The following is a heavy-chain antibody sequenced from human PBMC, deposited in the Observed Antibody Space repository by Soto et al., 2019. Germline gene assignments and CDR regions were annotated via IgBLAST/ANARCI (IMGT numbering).Heavy chain of an antibody. V-gene: IGHV3-7*01. Sequence: EVQLVESGGGLVLPGGSLRLSCVGSAFSLKTYWMAWVRQAPGKGLECVANIRQYGDETFYVDSVKGRFTISIDNANNSVYLQMDNLRAEDTGVYYCATGGSGTYYLGPLDYWGQGIMVIVSS. CDR3: ATGGSGTYYLGPLDY. D-gene: IGHD3-10*01. CDR1: AFSLKTYW. CDR2: IRQYGDET. J-gene: IGHJ4*02.